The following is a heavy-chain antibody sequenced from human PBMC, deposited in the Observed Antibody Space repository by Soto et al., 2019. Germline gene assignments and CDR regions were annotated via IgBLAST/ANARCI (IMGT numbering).Heavy chain of an antibody. Sequence: QVQLVQSGAEVKKPGASVKVSCEATGYTFTGNYLHWVRQAPGQGLEWMGWIHPHSGATKYAQKFQGWVTMTRDTSISTAYLDLSSLKSNDTAVYYCVREGVGPTYGWFDPWGKGTLVTVSS. CDR1: GYTFTGNY. CDR3: VREGVGPTYGWFDP. CDR2: IHPHSGAT. D-gene: IGHD2-8*01. V-gene: IGHV1-2*04. J-gene: IGHJ5*02.